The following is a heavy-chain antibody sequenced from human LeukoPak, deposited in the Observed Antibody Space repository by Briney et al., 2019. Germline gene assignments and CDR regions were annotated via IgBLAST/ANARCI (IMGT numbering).Heavy chain of an antibody. CDR3: ARENSGWLYFDN. D-gene: IGHD6-19*01. CDR1: GGSMRNYY. CDR2: VSYSGST. Sequence: PSETLSLTCTVSGGSMRNYYWSWIRQPPGKGLEWIGYVSYSGSTNYNPSPKSRVSISIDTSKNQFSLELTSVNAADTGVYYCARENSGWLYFDNWGQGTLVTASS. J-gene: IGHJ4*02. V-gene: IGHV4-59*12.